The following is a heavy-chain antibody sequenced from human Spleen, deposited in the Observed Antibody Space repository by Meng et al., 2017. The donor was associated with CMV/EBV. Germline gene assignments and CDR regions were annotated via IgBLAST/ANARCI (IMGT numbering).Heavy chain of an antibody. CDR2: IYYSGST. CDR3: ARGGPLIDYYDYFDY. Sequence: GSLRLSCTVSGGSISSYYWNWIRQPPGKGLEWIGYIYYSGSTNYNPSLKSRVTISVDTSKNQFSLKLSSVTAADTAVYYCARGGPLIDYYDYFDYWGQGTLVTVSS. CDR1: GGSISSYY. J-gene: IGHJ4*02. D-gene: IGHD3-22*01. V-gene: IGHV4-59*01.